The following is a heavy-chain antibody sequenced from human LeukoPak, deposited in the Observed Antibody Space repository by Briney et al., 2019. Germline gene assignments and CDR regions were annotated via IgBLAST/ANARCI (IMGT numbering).Heavy chain of an antibody. CDR3: AGGTGGGY. V-gene: IGHV3-21*01. CDR2: ISSSSSYI. J-gene: IGHJ4*02. CDR1: GLTFSIYS. Sequence: GGSLSLSCAASGLTFSIYSMHWVRESTGKGLEWVSSISSSSSYIYYADSVRGRFTISRDNAKNSLYLQMNSLRAEDTAVYYCAGGTGGGYWGQGTLVTVSS. D-gene: IGHD6-25*01.